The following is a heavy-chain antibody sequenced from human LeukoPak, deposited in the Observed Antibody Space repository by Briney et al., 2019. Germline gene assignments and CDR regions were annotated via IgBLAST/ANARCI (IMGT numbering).Heavy chain of an antibody. CDR1: GFTFSDYY. CDR2: IYSGGST. D-gene: IGHD6-19*01. Sequence: GGSLRLSCAASGFTFSDYYMSWIRQAPGKGLEWVSVIYSGGSTYYADSLKGRFTISRDISKNTLYLQMNSLRAEDTAVYYCARNCGSSWYGGCFGYWGQGTLVTVSS. J-gene: IGHJ4*02. V-gene: IGHV3-66*02. CDR3: ARNCGSSWYGGCFGY.